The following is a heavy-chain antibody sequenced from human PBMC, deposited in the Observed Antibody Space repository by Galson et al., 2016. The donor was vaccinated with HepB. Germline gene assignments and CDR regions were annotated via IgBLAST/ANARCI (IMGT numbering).Heavy chain of an antibody. CDR3: AREQWLDAFDI. V-gene: IGHV1-18*01. CDR1: GGTFSNYA. D-gene: IGHD6-19*01. J-gene: IGHJ3*02. Sequence: SVKVSCKASGGTFSNYAISWVRQAPGQGLEWMGWISAYNGNTNYAQKLQGRVTMTTDTSTSTAYMELRSLRSDDTAVYYCAREQWLDAFDIWGQGTMVTVSS. CDR2: ISAYNGNT.